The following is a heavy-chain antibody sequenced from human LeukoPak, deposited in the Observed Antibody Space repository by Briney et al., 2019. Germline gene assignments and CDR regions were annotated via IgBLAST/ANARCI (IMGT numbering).Heavy chain of an antibody. J-gene: IGHJ4*02. CDR3: ARDVNGVVVVAATVDH. CDR1: GYTFTDYY. V-gene: IGHV1-2*02. D-gene: IGHD2-15*01. CDR2: INPNSGGT. Sequence: ASVKVSCKASGYTFTDYYIHWVRQAPGQGLEWMGWINPNSGGTVYTQKFQGRVTMTRDTSISTAYMELSRLGSDDTAVYYCARDVNGVVVVAATVDHWGQGTLVTVSS.